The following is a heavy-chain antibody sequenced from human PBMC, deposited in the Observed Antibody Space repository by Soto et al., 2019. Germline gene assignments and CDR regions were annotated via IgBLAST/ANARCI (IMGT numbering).Heavy chain of an antibody. V-gene: IGHV4-59*01. D-gene: IGHD3-9*01. CDR3: ARDYYDILTGSHSYDP. J-gene: IGHJ5*02. CDR1: GSCICSYW. CDR2: IYHSGST. Sequence: SVRLSCTCSVGGSCICSYWWRWLPQGPGKGLEWIGYIYHSGSTNYNPSPKSRVTISVHTSKNQFSLKLSSVTAADTAVYYCARDYYDILTGSHSYDPWGQGTLVTVS.